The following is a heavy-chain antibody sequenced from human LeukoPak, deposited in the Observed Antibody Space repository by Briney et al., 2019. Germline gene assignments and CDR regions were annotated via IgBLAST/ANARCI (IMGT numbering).Heavy chain of an antibody. CDR3: ARGRSITLLRGVAMSDGFDI. J-gene: IGHJ3*02. Sequence: GGSLRLSCAASGFTFSNAWMSWVRQAPGKGLEWVSFTDTSGNYIYYGDSVKGRFTISRDNAKNLVFLQMNGLRAEDTAVYYCARGRSITLLRGVAMSDGFDIWGQGAMVAVSS. CDR1: GFTFSNAW. CDR2: TDTSGNYI. D-gene: IGHD3-10*01. V-gene: IGHV3-21*01.